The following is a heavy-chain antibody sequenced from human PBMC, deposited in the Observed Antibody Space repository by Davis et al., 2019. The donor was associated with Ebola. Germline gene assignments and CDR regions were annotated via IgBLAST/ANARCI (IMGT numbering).Heavy chain of an antibody. J-gene: IGHJ4*02. CDR1: GLTISSFS. V-gene: IGHV3-21*01. CDR3: LGRSFDY. Sequence: GGSLTLSCVASGLTISSFSMNWVRQASGKGLEWVASIGSGSSNIYYADSVKGRFTISRDDAKNSLYLQMNSLRADDTAMYYCLGRSFDYWGQGTLVTVSS. CDR2: IGSGSSNI.